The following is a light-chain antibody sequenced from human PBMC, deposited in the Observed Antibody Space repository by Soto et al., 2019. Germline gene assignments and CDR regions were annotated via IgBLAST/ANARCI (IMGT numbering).Light chain of an antibody. V-gene: IGKV1-39*01. CDR2: TAS. CDR3: QQSYSTSIT. J-gene: IGKJ5*01. Sequence: DIQMTQSPSSLSASVGDRVTITCRASQSISNFLNWYQQTPGKAPKLLISTASTLQTGVPSRFDGSGSGTDFTLTTNNLQPEDFATYYCQQSYSTSITFGQGTRLEIK. CDR1: QSISNF.